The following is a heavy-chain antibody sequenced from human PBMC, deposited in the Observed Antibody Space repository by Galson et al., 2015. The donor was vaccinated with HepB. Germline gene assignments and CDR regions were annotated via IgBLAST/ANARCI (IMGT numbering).Heavy chain of an antibody. Sequence: SLRLSCAASGFTFSSYGMHWVRQAPGKGLEWVAVIWYDGSNKYYADSVKGRFTISRDNSKNTLYLQMNSLRAEDTAVYYCARDGDGYNNPLFDYWGQGTLVTVSS. CDR1: GFTFSSYG. V-gene: IGHV3-33*08. CDR3: ARDGDGYNNPLFDY. D-gene: IGHD5-24*01. CDR2: IWYDGSNK. J-gene: IGHJ4*02.